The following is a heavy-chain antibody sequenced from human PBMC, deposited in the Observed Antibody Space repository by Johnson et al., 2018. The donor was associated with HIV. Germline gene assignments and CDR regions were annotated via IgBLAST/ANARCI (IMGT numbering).Heavy chain of an antibody. D-gene: IGHD6-13*01. CDR2: IKQDGSER. Sequence: VQLVESGGGVVQPGRSLRLSCAASGFTFSSYWMTWVRQAPGKGLEWVANIKQDGSERYYVDSLKGRFTISRDNAKNSLYLQIDSLRAEDTSVYYCARDGIYSRPWDAFDIWGQGTLVTVSS. CDR1: GFTFSSYW. CDR3: ARDGIYSRPWDAFDI. V-gene: IGHV3-7*03. J-gene: IGHJ3*02.